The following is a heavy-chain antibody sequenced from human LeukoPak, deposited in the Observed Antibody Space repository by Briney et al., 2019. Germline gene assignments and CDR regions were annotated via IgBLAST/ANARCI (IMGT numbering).Heavy chain of an antibody. CDR3: ARGYTMIEP. D-gene: IGHD3-22*01. J-gene: IGHJ5*02. Sequence: GASVKVSCKAFGYTFTSNYMHWVRQAPGQGPEWMGVISPSGGSTTYAQKFQGRVTLTRDMSTSTDYLELSSLRSEDTAVYYCARGYTMIEPWGQGTLVTVSS. CDR1: GYTFTSNY. V-gene: IGHV1-46*01. CDR2: ISPSGGST.